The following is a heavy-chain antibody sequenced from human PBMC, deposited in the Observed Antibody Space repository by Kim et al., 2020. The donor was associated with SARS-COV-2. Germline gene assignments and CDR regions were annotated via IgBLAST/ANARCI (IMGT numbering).Heavy chain of an antibody. D-gene: IGHD6-19*01. J-gene: IGHJ6*02. CDR1: GFTVSSNY. CDR3: ATRSTLYRSDIAVALPDGYYYYYGMDV. Sequence: GGSLRLSCAASGFTVSSNYMSWVRQAPGKGLEWVSVIYSGGSTYYADSVKGRFTISRDNSKNTLYLQMNSLRAEDTAVYYCATRSTLYRSDIAVALPDGYYYYYGMDVWGQGTTVTVSS. V-gene: IGHV3-66*01. CDR2: IYSGGST.